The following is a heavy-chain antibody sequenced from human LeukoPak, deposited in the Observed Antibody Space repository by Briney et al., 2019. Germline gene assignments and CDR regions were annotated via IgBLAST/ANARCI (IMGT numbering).Heavy chain of an antibody. CDR2: ISGSGGSS. CDR3: AKALGVRGVFDY. D-gene: IGHD3-10*01. CDR1: GFTFSSYA. Sequence: PGGSLRLSCAASGFTFSSYAMSWVRQAPGKGLEWVSAISGSGGSSYYADSVKGRFTISRDNSKNTLYLQMNSLRAEDTAVYYCAKALGVRGVFDYWGQGTLVTVSS. V-gene: IGHV3-23*01. J-gene: IGHJ4*02.